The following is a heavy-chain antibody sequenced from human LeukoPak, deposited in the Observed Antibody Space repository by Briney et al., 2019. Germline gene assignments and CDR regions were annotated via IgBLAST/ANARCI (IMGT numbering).Heavy chain of an antibody. CDR3: AGGGLQVDY. CDR1: GGSISSGGYS. J-gene: IGHJ4*02. CDR2: IYHSGST. V-gene: IGHV4-30-2*01. D-gene: IGHD3-16*01. Sequence: TLSLTCAVSGGSISSGGYSWSWIRQPPGKGLEWIGYIYHSGSTYYNPSLKSRVTISVDRSKNQFSLKLSSVTAADTAVYYCAGGGLQVDYWGQGTLVTVSS.